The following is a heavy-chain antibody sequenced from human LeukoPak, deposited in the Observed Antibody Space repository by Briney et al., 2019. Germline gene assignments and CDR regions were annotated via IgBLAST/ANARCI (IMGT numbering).Heavy chain of an antibody. CDR2: IYYSGST. V-gene: IGHV4-31*03. CDR1: GGSISSGGYY. J-gene: IGHJ2*01. CDR3: ARDTLRYFDL. Sequence: SQTLSLTCTVSGGSISSGGYYWRWIRQHPGTGLEWIGYIYYSGSTYYNPSLKSRVTISVDTSKNQFSLKLSSVTAADTAVYYRARDTLRYFDLWGRGTLVTVSS.